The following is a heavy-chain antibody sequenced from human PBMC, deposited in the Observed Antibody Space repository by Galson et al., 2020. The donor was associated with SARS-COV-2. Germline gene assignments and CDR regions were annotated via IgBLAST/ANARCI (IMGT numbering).Heavy chain of an antibody. CDR1: GGSFSGYY. D-gene: IGHD3-3*01. CDR3: ARGPREWLGAPRYYYYMDV. J-gene: IGHJ6*03. CDR2: INHSGST. V-gene: IGHV4-34*01. Sequence: SETLSLTCAVYGGSFSGYYWSWIRQTPGKGLEWIGEINHSGSTNYNPSLKSRVTISVDTSKNQFSLKLSSVTAADTAVYYCARGPREWLGAPRYYYYMDVWGKGTTVTVSS.